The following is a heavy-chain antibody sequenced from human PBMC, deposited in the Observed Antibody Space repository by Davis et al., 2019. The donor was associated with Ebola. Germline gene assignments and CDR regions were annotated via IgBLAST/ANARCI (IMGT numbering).Heavy chain of an antibody. CDR2: ISSSSSTI. J-gene: IGHJ6*03. D-gene: IGHD2-2*01. CDR1: GFTFSSYS. CDR3: AREVAKGCSSTSCPAGVGYYYMDV. Sequence: SCKASGFTFSSYSMNWVRQAPGKGLEWVSYISSSSSTIYYADSVKGRFTISRDNAKNSLYLQMNSLRAEDTAVYYCAREVAKGCSSTSCPAGVGYYYMDVWGKGTTVTVSS. V-gene: IGHV3-48*04.